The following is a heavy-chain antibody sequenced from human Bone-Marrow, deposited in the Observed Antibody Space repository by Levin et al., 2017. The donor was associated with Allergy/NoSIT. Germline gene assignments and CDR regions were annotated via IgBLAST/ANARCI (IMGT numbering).Heavy chain of an antibody. V-gene: IGHV4-59*01. CDR2: VYSSGST. CDR3: ARAWHYGTYDS. D-gene: IGHD4-17*01. J-gene: IGHJ4*02. Sequence: SQTLSLTCTVSGGSISSFYWSWIRQPPGKGLEWIGYVYSSGSTDYNPSLKSRVTISLDTSKNHFSLKLSSVTAADTAVYYCARAWHYGTYDSWGQGTLVTVSS. CDR1: GGSISSFY.